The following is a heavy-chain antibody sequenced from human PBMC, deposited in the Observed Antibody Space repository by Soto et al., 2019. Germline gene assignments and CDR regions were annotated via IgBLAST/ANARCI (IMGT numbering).Heavy chain of an antibody. CDR2: IKQDGSEK. CDR3: ARDQPWSGYSSGWYDY. CDR1: GFTFSSYW. D-gene: IGHD6-19*01. Sequence: EVQLVESGGGLVQPGGTLRLSCAASGFTFSSYWMSWVRQAPGKGLEWVANIKQDGSEKYYVDSVKGRFTISRDNAKNSLYLQINGLRAEDTAVYYCARDQPWSGYSSGWYDYWGKGTLVTVCS. J-gene: IGHJ4*02. V-gene: IGHV3-7*03.